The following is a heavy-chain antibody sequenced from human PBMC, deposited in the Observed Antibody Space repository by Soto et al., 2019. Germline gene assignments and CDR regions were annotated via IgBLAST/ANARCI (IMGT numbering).Heavy chain of an antibody. CDR2: INAGNGNT. V-gene: IGHV1-3*01. CDR3: ARSPHYDFWSGYYDY. Sequence: GASVKGSCKASGYSFTNYAMHWVRQAPGQRLEWMGWINAGNGNTKFSQKFQGRVTITRDTSASTAYIDLSSLTSEDTAVYYCARSPHYDFWSGYYDYWGQGTLVTVSS. D-gene: IGHD3-3*01. J-gene: IGHJ4*02. CDR1: GYSFTNYA.